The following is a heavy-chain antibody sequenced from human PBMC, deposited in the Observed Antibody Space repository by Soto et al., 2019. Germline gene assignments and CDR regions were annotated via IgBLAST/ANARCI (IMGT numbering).Heavy chain of an antibody. V-gene: IGHV3-21*01. D-gene: IGHD3-3*01. J-gene: IGHJ5*02. CDR2: ISSSSSYI. CDR3: ARAERFLEWFNWFDP. Sequence: PVGSLRLSCAASGFTFRSYSMNWVRQAPGKGLEWVSSISSSSSYIYYADSVKGRFTISRDNAKNSLYLQMNSLRAEDTAVYYCARAERFLEWFNWFDPWGQGTLVTVSS. CDR1: GFTFRSYS.